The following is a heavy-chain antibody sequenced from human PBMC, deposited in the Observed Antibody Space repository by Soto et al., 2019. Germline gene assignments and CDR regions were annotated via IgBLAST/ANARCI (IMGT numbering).Heavy chain of an antibody. CDR2: INHSGST. V-gene: IGHV4-34*01. Sequence: SETLSLTCAVYGGSFSGYYWSWIRQPPGKGLEWIGEINHSGSTNYNPSLKSRVTISVDTSKNQFSLKLSSVTAADTAVYYCARDEGLGYRYGHGDKARFYYWGQGTLVTVSS. J-gene: IGHJ4*02. CDR1: GGSFSGYY. CDR3: ARDEGLGYRYGHGDKARFYY. D-gene: IGHD5-18*01.